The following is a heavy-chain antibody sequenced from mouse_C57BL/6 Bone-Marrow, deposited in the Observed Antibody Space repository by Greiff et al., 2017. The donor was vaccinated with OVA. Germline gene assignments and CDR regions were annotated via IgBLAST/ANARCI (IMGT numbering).Heavy chain of an antibody. CDR3: TTTVSIYYDDY. CDR1: GFNIKDDY. Sequence: DVQLQESGAELVRPGASVKLSCTASGFNIKDDYMHWVKQRPEQGLEWIGWIDPENGDTEYASKFQGKATITADTSSNTAYLQLSSLTSEDTAVYYCTTTVSIYYDDYWGQGTTLTVSS. V-gene: IGHV14-4*01. D-gene: IGHD2-4*01. J-gene: IGHJ2*01. CDR2: IDPENGDT.